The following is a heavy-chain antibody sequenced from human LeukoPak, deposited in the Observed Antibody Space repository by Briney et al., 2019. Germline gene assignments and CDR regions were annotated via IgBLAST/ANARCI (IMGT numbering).Heavy chain of an antibody. CDR1: GGSINSYY. CDR3: ATAADTGGNFDY. J-gene: IGHJ4*02. V-gene: IGHV4-59*01. Sequence: SETLSLTCTVSGGSINSYYWSWIRQPPGKGLEWIGGYIYYSGSTNYNPSLKSRVTISVDTSKNQFSLKLTSVTAADTAAYYCATAADTGGNFDYWGQGTLVTVSS. CDR2: IYYSGST. D-gene: IGHD2-2*01.